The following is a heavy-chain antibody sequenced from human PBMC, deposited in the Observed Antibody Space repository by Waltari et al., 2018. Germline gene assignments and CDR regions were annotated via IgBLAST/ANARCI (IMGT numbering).Heavy chain of an antibody. Sequence: APGKGLEWVAVISYDGSNKYYADSVKGRFTISRDNSKNTLYLQMNSLRAEDTAVYYCARDYAPSGSYCFDYWGQGTLVTVSS. D-gene: IGHD3-10*01. CDR2: ISYDGSNK. V-gene: IGHV3-30-3*01. J-gene: IGHJ4*02. CDR3: ARDYAPSGSYCFDY.